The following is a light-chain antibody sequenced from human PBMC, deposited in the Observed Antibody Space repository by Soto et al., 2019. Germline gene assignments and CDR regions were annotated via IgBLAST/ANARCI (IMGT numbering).Light chain of an antibody. J-gene: IGLJ1*01. Sequence: QSVLTQPASVSGYPGQSITIPCTGTSSDVGAYTSGSWYQHHSDKAPKVMIYEVNKRPSGVSLRFSGSKSGNTASLTISGLQADDEAHYYCSSYISYNRSYVFGTGTKVTVL. CDR1: SSDVGAYTS. V-gene: IGLV2-14*01. CDR3: SSYISYNRSYV. CDR2: EVN.